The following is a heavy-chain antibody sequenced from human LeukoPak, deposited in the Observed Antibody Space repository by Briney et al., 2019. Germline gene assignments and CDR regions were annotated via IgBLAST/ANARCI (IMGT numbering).Heavy chain of an antibody. CDR2: IRSSSSTI. CDR3: ARAKRNGFDI. Sequence: GGSLRLSCAASGFTFSSYEMNWVRQAPGKGLEWVSYIRSSSSTIYYADSVKGRFTISRDNAMNSLYLQMNSLRAEDTAVYYCARAKRNGFDIWGQGTMVTVSS. J-gene: IGHJ3*02. CDR1: GFTFSSYE. V-gene: IGHV3-48*01.